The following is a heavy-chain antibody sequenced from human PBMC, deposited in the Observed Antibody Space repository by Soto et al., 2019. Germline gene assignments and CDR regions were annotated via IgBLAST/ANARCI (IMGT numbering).Heavy chain of an antibody. Sequence: SVKVSCKASGGTFSSYAISLVRQAPGQGLEWMGGIIPIFGTANYAQKFQGRVTMTRDTSISTAYMELSRLRSDDTAVYYCARDPEYSSSSPVFDYWGQGTLVTVSS. V-gene: IGHV1-69*05. D-gene: IGHD6-6*01. CDR2: IIPIFGTA. CDR1: GGTFSSYA. J-gene: IGHJ4*02. CDR3: ARDPEYSSSSPVFDY.